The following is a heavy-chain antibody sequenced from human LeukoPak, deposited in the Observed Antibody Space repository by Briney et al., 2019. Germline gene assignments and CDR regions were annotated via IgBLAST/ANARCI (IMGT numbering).Heavy chain of an antibody. J-gene: IGHJ4*02. V-gene: IGHV1-2*02. CDR2: INPNSGGT. CDR1: GYTFTGYY. CDR3: ARDPRDYGDYDRLDY. Sequence: VASVKVSCKASGYTFTGYYMHWVRQAPGQGLEWMGWINPNSGGTNYAQKFQGRVTMTRDTSFSTAYMELSRLRSDDTAIYYCARDPRDYGDYDRLDYWGQGTLVTVSS. D-gene: IGHD4-17*01.